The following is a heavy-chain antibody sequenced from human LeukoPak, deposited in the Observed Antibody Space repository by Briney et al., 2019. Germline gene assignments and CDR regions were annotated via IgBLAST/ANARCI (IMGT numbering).Heavy chain of an antibody. CDR2: IYYSGST. CDR1: GGSISSYY. D-gene: IGHD2-2*01. CDR3: ARGHRTIVVVPAAAYGIEFDP. J-gene: IGHJ5*02. Sequence: SETLSLTCTVSGGSISSYYWSWIRQPPGKGLEWIGYIYYSGSTNYNPSLKSRVTISVDTSKNQFSLKLSSVTAADTAVYYCARGHRTIVVVPAAAYGIEFDPWGQGTLVTVSS. V-gene: IGHV4-59*01.